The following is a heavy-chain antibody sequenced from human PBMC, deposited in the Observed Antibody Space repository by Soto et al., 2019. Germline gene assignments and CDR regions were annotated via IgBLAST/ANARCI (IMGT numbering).Heavy chain of an antibody. D-gene: IGHD3-3*01. CDR2: ISYDGSNK. CDR1: GFTFSSYA. J-gene: IGHJ3*02. CDR3: ARELRFLGGAFDI. V-gene: IGHV3-30-3*01. Sequence: QVQLVESGGGVVQPGRSLRLSCAASGFTFSSYAMHWVRQAPGKGLEWVAVISYDGSNKYYADSVKGRFTISRDNSKNTLYLQMNSLRAEDTAVYYCARELRFLGGAFDIWGQGTMVTVSS.